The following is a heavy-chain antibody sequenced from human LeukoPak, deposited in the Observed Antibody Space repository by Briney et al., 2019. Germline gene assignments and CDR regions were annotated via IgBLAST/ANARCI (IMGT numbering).Heavy chain of an antibody. D-gene: IGHD5-18*01. Sequence: GGSPRLSCAASGFSFTTYWMSWVRQAPGKGLEWVANIKQDGTEKYYVDSVKGRFTISRDNAKNSLYLQMNSLRAEDTAVYYCAREGYSYDSYKNYYYYMDVWGKGTTVTVSS. CDR1: GFSFTTYW. V-gene: IGHV3-7*01. CDR3: AREGYSYDSYKNYYYYMDV. CDR2: IKQDGTEK. J-gene: IGHJ6*03.